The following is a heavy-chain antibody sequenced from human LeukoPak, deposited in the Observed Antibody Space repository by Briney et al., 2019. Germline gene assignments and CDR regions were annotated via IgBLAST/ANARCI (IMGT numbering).Heavy chain of an antibody. D-gene: IGHD6-13*01. Sequence: SETLSLTCTVSGDSISGYYWSWFRQPPGKGLEWIAYICNSVTTNYSPSLKSRVTISLDTSKNQISLKLSSVTAADTAVYYCARFGHHLVPNYYYVDLWGRGTLVTVSS. CDR2: ICNSVTT. J-gene: IGHJ2*01. CDR1: GDSISGYY. V-gene: IGHV4-59*13. CDR3: ARFGHHLVPNYYYVDL.